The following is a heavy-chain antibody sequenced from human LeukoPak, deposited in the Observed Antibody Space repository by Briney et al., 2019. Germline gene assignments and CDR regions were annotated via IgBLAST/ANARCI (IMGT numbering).Heavy chain of an antibody. J-gene: IGHJ4*02. CDR3: ATGGGGNFDY. Sequence: VASVKVSCKVSGYTLTEISMHWVRQAPGKGLEWMGGFDPEDGERIYAQKFQGRVTMTEDTSTDTAYMELSSLRSVDTAVYYCATGGGGNFDYWGQGTLVTVSS. CDR2: FDPEDGER. D-gene: IGHD2-15*01. V-gene: IGHV1-24*01. CDR1: GYTLTEIS.